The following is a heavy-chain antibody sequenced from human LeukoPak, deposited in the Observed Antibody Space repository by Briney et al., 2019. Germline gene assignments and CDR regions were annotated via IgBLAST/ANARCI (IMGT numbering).Heavy chain of an antibody. CDR2: INPNSGGT. V-gene: IGHV1-2*02. CDR3: ARVYAVEDAFDI. J-gene: IGHJ3*02. CDR1: GYTFTGYY. D-gene: IGHD3-16*01. Sequence: ASVKVSCKASGYTFTGYYMHWVRQAPGQGLEWVGWINPNSGGTNYAQKFQGRVTMTGDTSISTAYMELSRLRSDDTAVYYCARVYAVEDAFDIWGQGTMVTVSS.